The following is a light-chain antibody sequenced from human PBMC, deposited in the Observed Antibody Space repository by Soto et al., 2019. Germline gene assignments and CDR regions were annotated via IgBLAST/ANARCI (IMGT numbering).Light chain of an antibody. Sequence: DIQMTQSPYSLSASVGDRVTISCQASQDVGNFLNWYQQRPGKAPYLLIYDASNLDSGVSSRFSGSGSGRDFSFTITSLQPDDVATYFCQQYGSLPITFGQGRRLE. V-gene: IGKV1-33*01. CDR3: QQYGSLPIT. CDR2: DAS. J-gene: IGKJ5*01. CDR1: QDVGNF.